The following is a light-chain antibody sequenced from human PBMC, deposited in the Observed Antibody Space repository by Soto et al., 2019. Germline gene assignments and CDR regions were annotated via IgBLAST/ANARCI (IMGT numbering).Light chain of an antibody. J-gene: IGKJ1*01. CDR3: QQYNTYWT. V-gene: IGKV1-5*03. CDR1: QSINIW. Sequence: DIQVTQSPLTLSASVGDRVTITCRASQSINIWLAWYQQKPGKAPKLLIYKASNLQIGVPSRFSGSGSGTEFTLTISSLQPDDFATYYCQQYNTYWTFGQGTTVEMK. CDR2: KAS.